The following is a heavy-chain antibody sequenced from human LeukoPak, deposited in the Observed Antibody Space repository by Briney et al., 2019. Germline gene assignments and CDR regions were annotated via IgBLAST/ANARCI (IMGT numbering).Heavy chain of an antibody. J-gene: IGHJ6*04. Sequence: GGSLRLSCAGSGTTFSRSALDWVRQTPGKGLLWVSFINNDGRTTNYADSVKARFTTSRNNAKNTLYLQMNSRRAEDTAVYYWARGRDYAMDVWGKGTTVTVSS. CDR3: ARGRDYAMDV. V-gene: IGHV3-74*01. CDR2: INNDGRTT. D-gene: IGHD3-10*01. CDR1: GTTFSRSA.